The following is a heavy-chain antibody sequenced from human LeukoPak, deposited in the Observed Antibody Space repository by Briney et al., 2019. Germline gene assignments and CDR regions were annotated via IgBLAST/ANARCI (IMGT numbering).Heavy chain of an antibody. CDR1: GGSFSDYY. CDR3: ARGRGSSALDY. CDR2: INHSGST. V-gene: IGHV4-34*01. J-gene: IGHJ4*02. Sequence: SETLSLTCAVYGGSFSDYYWSWIRQPPGKGLEWIGEINHSGSTNYNPSLKSRVTISVDTSKNQFSLKLSSVTAADTAVYYCARGRGSSALDYWGQGTLVTVSS. D-gene: IGHD6-13*01.